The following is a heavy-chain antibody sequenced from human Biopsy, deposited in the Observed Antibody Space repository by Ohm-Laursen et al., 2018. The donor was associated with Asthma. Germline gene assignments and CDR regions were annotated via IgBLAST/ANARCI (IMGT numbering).Heavy chain of an antibody. Sequence: GSLRLSCAAPGFTVSRDHMFWVRQAPGKGLEWVSVIYSGGTSHTADSVRGRFTISRDLSKNTLHLQMHSLRVEDTAVYYCARGDSSGWSHYYFDYWGQGTLVTVSS. CDR2: IYSGGTS. V-gene: IGHV3-53*01. CDR3: ARGDSSGWSHYYFDY. CDR1: GFTVSRDH. J-gene: IGHJ4*02. D-gene: IGHD6-19*01.